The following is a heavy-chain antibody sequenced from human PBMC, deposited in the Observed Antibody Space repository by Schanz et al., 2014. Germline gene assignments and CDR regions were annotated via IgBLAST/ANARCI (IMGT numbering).Heavy chain of an antibody. J-gene: IGHJ4*02. V-gene: IGHV3-64*01. CDR3: ARDNRYYLFDY. D-gene: IGHD3-16*02. Sequence: EVQLVESGGGLVQPGGSLRLSCAASGFTFSTSTMHWVRQAPGKGLEYVSSISSKGDMTFYGNSVKSRFTISRDNSKNTLYLQLGSLSAEDTAVYFCARDNRYYLFDYWGQGALVTVSS. CDR2: ISSKGDMT. CDR1: GFTFSTST.